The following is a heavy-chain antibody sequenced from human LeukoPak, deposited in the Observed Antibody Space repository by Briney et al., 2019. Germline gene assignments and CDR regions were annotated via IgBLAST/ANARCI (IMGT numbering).Heavy chain of an antibody. CDR1: GCTFTSYD. J-gene: IGHJ3*02. CDR3: ASRQELGFAFDI. V-gene: IGHV1-8*01. Sequence: ASVKVSCKASGCTFTSYDINWVRQATGQGLEWMGWMNPNSGNTGYAQKFQGRVTMTRNTSISTAYMELSSLRSEDTAVYYCASRQELGFAFDIWGQGTMVTVPS. CDR2: MNPNSGNT. D-gene: IGHD7-27*01.